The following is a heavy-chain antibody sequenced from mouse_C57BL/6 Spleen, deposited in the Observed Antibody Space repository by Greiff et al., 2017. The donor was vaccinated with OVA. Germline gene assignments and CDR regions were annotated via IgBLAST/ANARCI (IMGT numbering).Heavy chain of an antibody. V-gene: IGHV1-76*01. D-gene: IGHD2-4*01. J-gene: IGHJ1*03. CDR2: IYPGSGNT. Sequence: QVQLQQSGAELVRPGASVKLSCKASGYTFTDYYINWVKQRPGQGLEWIARIYPGSGNTYYNEKFKGQATLTAEQSSSTAYMQLSSLTSEDSAVYFCARVDDYYWYFDFWGTGTTVTVSS. CDR3: ARVDDYYWYFDF. CDR1: GYTFTDYY.